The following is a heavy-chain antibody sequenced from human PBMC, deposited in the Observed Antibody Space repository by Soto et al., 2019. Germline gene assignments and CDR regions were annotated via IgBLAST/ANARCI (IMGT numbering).Heavy chain of an antibody. CDR1: GFTFSSYG. V-gene: IGHV3-30*18. Sequence: GGSLRLSCAASGFTFSSYGMHWVRQAPGKGLEWVAVISYDGSNKYYADSVKGRFTISRDNSKNTLYLQMNSLRAEDTAVYYCAKDRRRYCSSTSCQLNDYWGQGTLVTVSS. CDR2: ISYDGSNK. J-gene: IGHJ4*02. D-gene: IGHD2-2*01. CDR3: AKDRRRYCSSTSCQLNDY.